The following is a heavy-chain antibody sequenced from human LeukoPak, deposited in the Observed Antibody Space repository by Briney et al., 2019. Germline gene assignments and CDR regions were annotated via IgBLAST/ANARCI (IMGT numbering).Heavy chain of an antibody. D-gene: IGHD3-22*01. Sequence: GASVKVSCKSSGYTFTGYYMRWVRQAPGQGLEWMGWINPNSGGTNYAQKFQGRVTMTRDTSISTAYMELSRLRSDDTAVYYCARELLLYYYDSSADAFDIWGQGTMVTVSS. V-gene: IGHV1-2*02. CDR1: GYTFTGYY. CDR3: ARELLLYYYDSSADAFDI. J-gene: IGHJ3*02. CDR2: INPNSGGT.